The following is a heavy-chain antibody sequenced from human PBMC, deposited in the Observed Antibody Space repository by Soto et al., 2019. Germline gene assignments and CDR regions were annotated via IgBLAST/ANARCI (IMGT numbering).Heavy chain of an antibody. V-gene: IGHV4-34*01. Sequence: SETLSLTCAVYGASFSGYYWSWIRQLPGKGLEWIGEINDSGSANYNPSLKSRVTISVDTSKNQFSMKLSSVTAADTAVYYCARKSSGWYYFAYWGQGTLVTVSS. CDR2: INDSGSA. CDR3: ARKSSGWYYFAY. CDR1: GASFSGYY. D-gene: IGHD6-19*01. J-gene: IGHJ4*02.